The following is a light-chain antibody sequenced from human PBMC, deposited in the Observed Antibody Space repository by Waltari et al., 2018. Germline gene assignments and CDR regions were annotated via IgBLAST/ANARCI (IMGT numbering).Light chain of an antibody. J-gene: IGKJ1*01. CDR3: QKYERLPAT. Sequence: EIVLTQSPGTLSLSPGERATLSCRASQSIGRSLVWYQQKPGQAPRLLIYDVSRRDTGIPDRFSGSGYGTDFSLTISRLGPEDFAVYYCQKYERLPATFGQGTTVEIK. V-gene: IGKV3-20*01. CDR1: QSIGRS. CDR2: DVS.